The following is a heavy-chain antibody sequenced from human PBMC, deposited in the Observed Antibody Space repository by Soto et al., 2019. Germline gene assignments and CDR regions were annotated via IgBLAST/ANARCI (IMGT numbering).Heavy chain of an antibody. J-gene: IGHJ6*02. Sequence: PGESLKISCKGSGYSFTSYWIGWVRQMPGKGLEWMGIIYPGDSDTRYSPSFQGQVTISADKSISTAYLQWSSLKASDTAMYYCARGIGYCSGGSCYHGYCYYGMDVWGQGTTVTVSS. V-gene: IGHV5-51*01. D-gene: IGHD2-15*01. CDR3: ARGIGYCSGGSCYHGYCYYGMDV. CDR2: IYPGDSDT. CDR1: GYSFTSYW.